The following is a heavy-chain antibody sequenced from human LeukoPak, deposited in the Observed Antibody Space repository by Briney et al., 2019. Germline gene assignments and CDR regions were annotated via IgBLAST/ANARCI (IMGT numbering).Heavy chain of an antibody. D-gene: IGHD3-3*01. J-gene: IGHJ3*02. CDR3: ARHLEYVADGFDM. Sequence: SETLSLTCTVSGVSIRSYYWSWIRQPPGKGLEWIGYIYISGNTNYDPSLRSRVTISGDTSKNQVSLKVRSVTAADTAVYFCARHLEYVADGFDMWGQGSMVTVSS. CDR1: GVSIRSYY. CDR2: IYISGNT. V-gene: IGHV4-4*09.